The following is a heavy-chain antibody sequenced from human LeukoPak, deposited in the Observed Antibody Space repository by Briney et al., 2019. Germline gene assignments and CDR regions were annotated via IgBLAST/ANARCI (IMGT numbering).Heavy chain of an antibody. V-gene: IGHV4-34*01. D-gene: IGHD3-22*01. J-gene: IGHJ4*02. CDR2: INHSGST. CDR1: GGSFSSYY. CDR3: ARWDNSGYYYKY. Sequence: SETLSLTCAVYGGSFSSYYWSWIRQPPGKGLEWIGEINHSGSTNYNPSLKSRVTISVDKSKNQFSLNLSSVTAADTAVYYCARWDNSGYYYKYWGQGTLVTVSS.